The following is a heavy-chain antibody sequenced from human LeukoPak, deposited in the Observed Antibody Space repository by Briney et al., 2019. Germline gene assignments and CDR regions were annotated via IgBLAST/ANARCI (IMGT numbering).Heavy chain of an antibody. Sequence: SETLSLTCAVSGGSISSSNWWSWVRQPPGKGLEWIGEIYHSGSTNYNPSLKSRVTISVDKSKNQFSLKLSSVTAADTAVYYCASGRSGWYGVGDYWGQGNLVTVSS. CDR3: ASGRSGWYGVGDY. J-gene: IGHJ4*02. V-gene: IGHV4-4*02. D-gene: IGHD6-19*01. CDR1: GGSISSSNW. CDR2: IYHSGST.